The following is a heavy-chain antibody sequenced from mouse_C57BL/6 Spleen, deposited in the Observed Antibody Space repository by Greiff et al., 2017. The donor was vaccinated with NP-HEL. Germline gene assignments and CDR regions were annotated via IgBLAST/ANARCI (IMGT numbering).Heavy chain of an antibody. D-gene: IGHD1-1*01. CDR2: INPNNGGT. J-gene: IGHJ4*01. CDR1: GYTFTSYW. CDR3: ARSDCGSSDPIWAMDY. Sequence: QVQLQQPGAELVKPGASVKLSCKASGYTFTSYWMHWVKQRPGQGLEWIGMINPNNGGTNYNEKFKSKATLTVDKSSSTAYMQLRSLTSQDSAVEYCARSDCGSSDPIWAMDYWGQGTSVTVSS. V-gene: IGHV1-64*01.